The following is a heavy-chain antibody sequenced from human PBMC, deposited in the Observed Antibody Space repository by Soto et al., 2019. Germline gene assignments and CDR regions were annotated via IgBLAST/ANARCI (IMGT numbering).Heavy chain of an antibody. CDR3: TTDPHGNGEYHFDH. CDR1: GFTFSDYY. J-gene: IGHJ4*02. CDR2: IGGSGTKT. Sequence: GGSLRLSCAASGFTFSDYYMTWVRQSPEKGLEWVSAIGGSGTKTYYADSVKGRFTISRDNSKNTLYLEMNSLRAEDSALYYCTTDPHGNGEYHFDHWGQGTPVTVSS. D-gene: IGHD3-10*01. V-gene: IGHV3-23*01.